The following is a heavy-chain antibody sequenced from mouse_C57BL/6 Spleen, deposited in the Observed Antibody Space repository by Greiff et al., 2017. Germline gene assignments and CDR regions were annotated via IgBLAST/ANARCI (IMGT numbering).Heavy chain of an antibody. CDR1: GYTFTDYY. D-gene: IGHD2-3*01. J-gene: IGHJ2*01. CDR2: INPNNGGT. Sequence: VQLQQSGPELVKPGASVKISCKASGYTFTDYYMNWVKQSHGKSLEWLGDINPNNGGTSYNQKFKGKATLTVDKSSSTAYMGLRSLTSEDSAVYDCARDDGYYLDYWGQGTTLTVSS. CDR3: ARDDGYYLDY. V-gene: IGHV1-26*01.